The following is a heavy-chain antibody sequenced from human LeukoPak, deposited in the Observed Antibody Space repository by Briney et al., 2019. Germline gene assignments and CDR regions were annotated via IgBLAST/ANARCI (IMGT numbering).Heavy chain of an antibody. J-gene: IGHJ4*02. CDR3: ARGTGYSSGWSAGVYDY. V-gene: IGHV4-38-2*02. Sequence: SETLSLTCTVSGYSISSGYYWGWIRQPPGKGLEWIGSGSTYYNPSLKSRVTISVDTSKNQFSLKLSSVTAADTAVYYCARGTGYSSGWSAGVYDYWGQGTLVTVSS. CDR1: GYSISSGYY. D-gene: IGHD6-19*01. CDR2: SGST.